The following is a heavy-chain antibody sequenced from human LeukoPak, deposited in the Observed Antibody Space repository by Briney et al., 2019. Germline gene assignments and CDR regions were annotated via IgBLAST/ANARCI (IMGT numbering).Heavy chain of an antibody. CDR1: GDSVTSNSVG. CDR2: TYYRSKWYT. V-gene: IGHV6-1*01. D-gene: IGHD2-15*01. CDR3: VGEKCDGGSCYLDY. Sequence: SQTLSLTCAISGDSVTSNSVGWNWIRQSPSRGLEWLGRTYYRSKWYTDYAASVIGRITINPDTSKNQFSLQLNSVAPDDTAVYYCVGEKCDGGSCYLDYWGQGTLVTVSS. J-gene: IGHJ4*02.